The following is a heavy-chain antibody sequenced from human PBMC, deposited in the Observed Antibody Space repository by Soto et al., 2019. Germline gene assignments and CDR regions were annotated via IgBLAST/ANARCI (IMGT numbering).Heavy chain of an antibody. J-gene: IGHJ5*02. Sequence: QLVQCGVEMKNPGASVKVSCKASGYTFTSYGISWVRQAPGQGLEWMGWISGFNDDTNHAQKFQGRVTVTKDTSTSTAYMELRSLKSDDTAMYYCARSGSYYPARNWFGPWGQGTLVIVSS. CDR2: ISGFNDDT. CDR3: ARSGSYYPARNWFGP. V-gene: IGHV1-18*01. CDR1: GYTFTSYG. D-gene: IGHD3-10*01.